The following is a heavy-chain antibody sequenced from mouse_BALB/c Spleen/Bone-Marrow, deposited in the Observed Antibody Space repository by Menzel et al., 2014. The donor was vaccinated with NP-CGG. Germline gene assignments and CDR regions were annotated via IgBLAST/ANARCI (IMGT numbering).Heavy chain of an antibody. V-gene: IGHV1-80*01. Sequence: QVQLQQSGAELVRPGSSVKISCKASGYAFSSYWVSWVKQRPGQGLEWIGQIYPGDGDTNYSGKFKGKATLTADESSSTAYMQLSSLTSEDSAVYFCAFGNYNFDYWGQGTTLTVSS. CDR3: AFGNYNFDY. CDR1: GYAFSSYW. CDR2: IYPGDGDT. J-gene: IGHJ2*01. D-gene: IGHD2-1*01.